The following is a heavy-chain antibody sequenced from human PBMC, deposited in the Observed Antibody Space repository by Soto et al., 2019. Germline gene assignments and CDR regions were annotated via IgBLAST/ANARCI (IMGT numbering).Heavy chain of an antibody. Sequence: QVQLVQSGAEVKKPGASVKVSCKASGYTFTSYDINWVRQATGQGLEWMGWMNPNSGNTGYAQKLQGRVTMTRNTPISTAYMELSRLKSENIAVYYCAGMPSTIFGVLIGSWFDPWGQGTLVTVSS. J-gene: IGHJ5*02. V-gene: IGHV1-8*01. CDR2: MNPNSGNT. D-gene: IGHD3-3*01. CDR1: GYTFTSYD. CDR3: AGMPSTIFGVLIGSWFDP.